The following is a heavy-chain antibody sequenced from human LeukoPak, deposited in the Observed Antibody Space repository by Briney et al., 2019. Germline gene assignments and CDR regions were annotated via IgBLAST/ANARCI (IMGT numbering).Heavy chain of an antibody. CDR3: ARQGLYSSGWSRYYYYMDV. CDR2: IYYSGST. V-gene: IGHV4-59*08. Sequence: SETLSLTCTVSGGSISSYYWSWIRQPPGKGLEWIGYIYYSGSTNYNPSLKSRVTISVDTSKNQFSLKLSSVTAADTAVYYCARQGLYSSGWSRYYYYMDVWGKGTTVTISS. CDR1: GGSISSYY. D-gene: IGHD6-19*01. J-gene: IGHJ6*03.